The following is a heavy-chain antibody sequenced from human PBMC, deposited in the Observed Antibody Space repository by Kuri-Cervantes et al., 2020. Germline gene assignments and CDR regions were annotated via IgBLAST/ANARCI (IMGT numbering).Heavy chain of an antibody. D-gene: IGHD3-10*01. Sequence: GGSLRLSCAASGFTFDDYAMHWVRRAPGKGLEWVSGVNWNSDSIAYADSVKGRFTISRDNAKNSLYLQMNSLRSEDTAVYYCAARSMVRGVINKNYFDYWGQGTLVTVSS. J-gene: IGHJ4*02. CDR3: AARSMVRGVINKNYFDY. CDR2: VNWNSDSI. V-gene: IGHV3-9*01. CDR1: GFTFDDYA.